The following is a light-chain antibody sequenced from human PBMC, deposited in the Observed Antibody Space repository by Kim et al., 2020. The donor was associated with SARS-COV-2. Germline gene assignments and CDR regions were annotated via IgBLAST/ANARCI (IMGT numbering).Light chain of an antibody. CDR1: QSISSW. Sequence: SASVGDRVTITCRASQSISSWLAWYQQKPGKAPKLLIYKASSLESGVPSRFSGSGSGTEFTLTISSLQHDDFATYYCQQYNSYSYTFGQGTKLEIK. V-gene: IGKV1-5*03. CDR2: KAS. CDR3: QQYNSYSYT. J-gene: IGKJ2*01.